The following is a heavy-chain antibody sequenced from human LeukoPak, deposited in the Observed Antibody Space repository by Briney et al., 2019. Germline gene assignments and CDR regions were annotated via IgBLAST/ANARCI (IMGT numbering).Heavy chain of an antibody. V-gene: IGHV1-8*01. CDR1: GYTSTSYD. D-gene: IGHD6-19*01. J-gene: IGHJ6*02. CDR3: ARAWRYSSGWYFSRAPLSDSQPDYYYYYGMDV. CDR2: MNPNSGNT. Sequence: ASVKVSCKASGYTSTSYDINWVRQATGQGLEWMGWMNPNSGNTGYAQKLQGRVTMTRNTSISTAYMELSSLRSEDTAVHYCARAWRYSSGWYFSRAPLSDSQPDYYYYYGMDVWGQGTTVTVSS.